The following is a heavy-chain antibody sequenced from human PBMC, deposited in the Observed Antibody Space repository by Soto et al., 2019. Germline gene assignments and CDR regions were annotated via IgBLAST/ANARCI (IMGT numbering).Heavy chain of an antibody. CDR1: AGSISSDDYY. J-gene: IGHJ4*02. Sequence: SETLSLTCTVSAGSISSDDYYWSWIRQPPGKGLEWIGYIYYTGRTNYNPSLESRLTISIDRPKNQFSLTPSSVSAADTALYYCARARAKSPDYFDFWGQGTRVTVSS. D-gene: IGHD6-6*01. V-gene: IGHV4-30-4*01. CDR2: IYYTGRT. CDR3: ARARAKSPDYFDF.